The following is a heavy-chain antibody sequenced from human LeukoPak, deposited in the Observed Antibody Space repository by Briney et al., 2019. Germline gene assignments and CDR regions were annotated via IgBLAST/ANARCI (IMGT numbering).Heavy chain of an antibody. J-gene: IGHJ3*02. D-gene: IGHD6-6*01. V-gene: IGHV4-34*01. CDR2: INHSGST. CDR3: ARGGRWQLAPPDAFDI. Sequence: SETLSLTCAVYGGSFSGYYWSWTRQPPGKGLEWIGEINHSGSTNYNPSLKSRVTISVDTSKNQFSLKLSSVTAADTAVYYCARGGRWQLAPPDAFDIWGQGTMVTVSS. CDR1: GGSFSGYY.